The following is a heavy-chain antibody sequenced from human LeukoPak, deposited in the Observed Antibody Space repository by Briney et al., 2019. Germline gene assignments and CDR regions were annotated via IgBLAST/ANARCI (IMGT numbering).Heavy chain of an antibody. CDR1: GDSIRSFS. CDR2: IYYTGST. Sequence: SETLSLTCSVSGDSIRSFSWSWIRQPPGKELEWIGYIYYTGSTHYNPSLMSRVTISVDTSKIQFSLNLNSVTAADTAVYYCARGAGWYYFDYWGQGTLVTVSS. D-gene: IGHD6-19*01. V-gene: IGHV4-59*01. J-gene: IGHJ4*02. CDR3: ARGAGWYYFDY.